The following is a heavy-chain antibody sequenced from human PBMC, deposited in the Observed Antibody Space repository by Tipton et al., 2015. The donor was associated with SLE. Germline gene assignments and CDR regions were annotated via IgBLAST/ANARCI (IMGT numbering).Heavy chain of an antibody. D-gene: IGHD2-15*01. J-gene: IGHJ3*02. CDR1: GGSISGGGFY. Sequence: TLSLTCTVSGGSISGGGFYWSCIRQHPGKGLEWVGYIYYSGITSNTPSLKRRVTISVDTSKNHFYLKLGSVTAADTAVYYCARDPDSSAFYIWGQGTMVTVAS. CDR2: IYYSGIT. V-gene: IGHV4-31*03. CDR3: ARDPDSSAFYI.